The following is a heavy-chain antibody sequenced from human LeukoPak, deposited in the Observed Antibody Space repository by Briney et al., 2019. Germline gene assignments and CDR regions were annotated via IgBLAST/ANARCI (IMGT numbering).Heavy chain of an antibody. CDR3: ARHPPGYSYAYYYYGLDV. CDR2: ISGSGKTI. CDR1: GFTFSDYY. D-gene: IGHD5-18*01. J-gene: IGHJ6*02. Sequence: GGSLRLSCAASGFTFSDYYMSWIRQAPGKGLEWLSYISGSGKTIYYADSVKGRFTISRGNAKNSLFLQMNSLRAEDTAVYYCARHPPGYSYAYYYYGLDVWGQGTTVTVSS. V-gene: IGHV3-11*01.